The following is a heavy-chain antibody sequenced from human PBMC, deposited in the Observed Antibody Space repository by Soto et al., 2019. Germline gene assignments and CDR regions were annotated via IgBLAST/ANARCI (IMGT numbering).Heavy chain of an antibody. CDR1: GGSFSGYY. V-gene: IGHV4-34*01. CDR3: ARVVVVAASPRTSHMDV. CDR2: INHSGST. J-gene: IGHJ6*03. D-gene: IGHD2-15*01. Sequence: PSETLPLTCAVYGGSFSGYYWSWIRQPPGKGLEWIGEINHSGSTNYNPSLKSRVTISVDTSKNQFSLKLSSVTAADTAVYYCARVVVVAASPRTSHMDVWGKGTTVTVSS.